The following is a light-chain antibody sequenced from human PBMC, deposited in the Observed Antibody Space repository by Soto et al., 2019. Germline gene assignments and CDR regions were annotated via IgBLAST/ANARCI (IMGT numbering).Light chain of an antibody. V-gene: IGKV3-11*01. J-gene: IGKJ1*01. CDR2: DAS. CDR1: QSVSSY. Sequence: EIVLTQSPATLSLSPGERATLSCRASQSVSSYLAWYQQKPGQAPRLLIYDASNRATGIPARFSGSWSGTDFTLTINGLEPEDSAVYYCQQRSNWPPTWTFGQGTKVDIK. CDR3: QQRSNWPPTWT.